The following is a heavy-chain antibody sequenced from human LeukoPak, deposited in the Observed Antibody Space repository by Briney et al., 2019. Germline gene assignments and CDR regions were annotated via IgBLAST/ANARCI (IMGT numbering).Heavy chain of an antibody. V-gene: IGHV1-2*06. D-gene: IGHD2-21*02. J-gene: IGHJ4*02. Sequence: GASVKVSCKVSGYTFTGYYLHWLRQAPGQGLEWMGRINPSSGGTNYAQKFQGRVTMTRDTSINTAYMALSSLRSEDTAVYYCAREFSCGGDSYSGLDYWGQGTLVAVSS. CDR2: INPSSGGT. CDR3: AREFSCGGDSYSGLDY. CDR1: GYTFTGYY.